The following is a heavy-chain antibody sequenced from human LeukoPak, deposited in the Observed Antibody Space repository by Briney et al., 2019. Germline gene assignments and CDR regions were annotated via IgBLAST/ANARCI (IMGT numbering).Heavy chain of an antibody. Sequence: GGSLRLSCAASGFTFSSYSMNWVRQAPGKGLEWVSSISSSSSYIYYADSVKGRFTISRDNAKNSLYLQMNSLRAEDTAVYYCARAWADEGFDPWGQGTLVTVSS. CDR2: ISSSSSYI. CDR3: ARAWADEGFDP. CDR1: GFTFSSYS. V-gene: IGHV3-21*01. J-gene: IGHJ5*02. D-gene: IGHD3-16*01.